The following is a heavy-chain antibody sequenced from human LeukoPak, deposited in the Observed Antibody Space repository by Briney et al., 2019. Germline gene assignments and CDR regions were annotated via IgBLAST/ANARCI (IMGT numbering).Heavy chain of an antibody. CDR3: AKDIKQGWWTKGPFDY. Sequence: GGSLRLSCAASGFTFSSYGMHWVRQAPGKGLEWVAVISYDGSNKYYADSVKGRFTISRDNSKNTLYLQMNSLRAEDTALYYCAKDIKQGWWTKGPFDYWGQGTLVTVSS. CDR1: GFTFSSYG. V-gene: IGHV3-30*18. D-gene: IGHD2-15*01. J-gene: IGHJ4*02. CDR2: ISYDGSNK.